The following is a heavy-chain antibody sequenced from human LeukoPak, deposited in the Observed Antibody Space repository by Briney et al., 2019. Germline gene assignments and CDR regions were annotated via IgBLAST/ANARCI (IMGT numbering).Heavy chain of an antibody. CDR3: ARYGRSGSYYLDY. J-gene: IGHJ4*02. CDR1: GFTFDDYG. Sequence: GGSLRLSCAASGFTFDDYGMSWVRQAPGEGLEWVSGINWNGGSTGYADSVKGRFTVSRDNAKNSLYLQMNSLRAEDTALYYCARYGRSGSYYLDYWGQGTLVTVSS. V-gene: IGHV3-20*04. CDR2: INWNGGST. D-gene: IGHD1-26*01.